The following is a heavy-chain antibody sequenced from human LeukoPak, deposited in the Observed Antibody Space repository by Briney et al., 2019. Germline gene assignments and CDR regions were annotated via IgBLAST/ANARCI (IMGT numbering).Heavy chain of an antibody. CDR1: GFTFSNAW. V-gene: IGHV3-15*01. CDR3: TTVDSRGWYGAFDY. Sequence: GGSLRLSCAASGFTFSNAWMSWVRQAPGKGLERVGRTKSKADGGTTDDAAPVKGRFTISRDDSKNTLYLQMNSLKTEDTAVYYCTTVDSRGWYGAFDYWGQGTLVTVSS. CDR2: TKSKADGGTT. D-gene: IGHD6-19*01. J-gene: IGHJ4*02.